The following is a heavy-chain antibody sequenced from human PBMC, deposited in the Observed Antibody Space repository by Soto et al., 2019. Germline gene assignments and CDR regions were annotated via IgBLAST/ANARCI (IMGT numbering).Heavy chain of an antibody. CDR2: IYWDDDK. J-gene: IGHJ4*02. Sequence: SGPTLVKPTQTLTLTCTFSGFSLSTSGVGVGWIRQPPGKALEWLALIYWDDDKRYSPSLKSRLTITKDTSKNQVVLTMTNMDPVDTATYYCAHTPNSYSGYDWVFDYWGQGTLVTVSS. D-gene: IGHD5-12*01. CDR3: AHTPNSYSGYDWVFDY. CDR1: GFSLSTSGVG. V-gene: IGHV2-5*02.